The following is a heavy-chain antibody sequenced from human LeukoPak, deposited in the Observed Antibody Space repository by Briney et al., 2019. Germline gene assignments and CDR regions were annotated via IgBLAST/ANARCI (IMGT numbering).Heavy chain of an antibody. V-gene: IGHV3-48*03. J-gene: IGHJ6*03. CDR2: ISSSGSTI. D-gene: IGHD2-21*02. Sequence: GGSLRLSCAASGFTFSSYAMNWVRQAPGKGLEWVSYISSSGSTIYYADSVKGRFTISRDNAKNSLYLQMNSLRAEDTAVYYCARDKRTYCGGDCYSRYYYYMDVWGKGTTVTISS. CDR1: GFTFSSYA. CDR3: ARDKRTYCGGDCYSRYYYYMDV.